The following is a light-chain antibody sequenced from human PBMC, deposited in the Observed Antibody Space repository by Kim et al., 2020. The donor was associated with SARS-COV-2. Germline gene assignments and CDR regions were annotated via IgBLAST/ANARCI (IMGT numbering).Light chain of an antibody. CDR3: GTWDPTLSTGV. V-gene: IGLV1-51*01. CDR1: SSNIANNY. Sequence: QSVLTQPPSVSAAPGEKVTISCSGSSSNIANNYVSWYQQLPGTAPKLLIYDDNRRPSGIPDRFSGSKSDTSATLGITGLQTGDEADYFCGTWDPTLSTGVFGGGTKLTVL. J-gene: IGLJ2*01. CDR2: DDN.